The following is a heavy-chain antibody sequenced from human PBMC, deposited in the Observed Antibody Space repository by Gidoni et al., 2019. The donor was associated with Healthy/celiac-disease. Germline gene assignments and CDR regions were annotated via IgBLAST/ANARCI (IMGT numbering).Heavy chain of an antibody. CDR1: GGSFSGYY. CDR3: ARADIVVVPAASSSWYFDL. V-gene: IGHV4-34*01. Sequence: QVQLQQWGAGLLKHSETLSLTCAVYGGSFSGYYWCWIRQPPGKGLEWIGEINHSGVTNYNPSLKSRVTISVDTSKNQFSLKLSSVTAADTAVYYCARADIVVVPAASSSWYFDLWGRGTLVTVSS. D-gene: IGHD2-2*01. CDR2: INHSGVT. J-gene: IGHJ2*01.